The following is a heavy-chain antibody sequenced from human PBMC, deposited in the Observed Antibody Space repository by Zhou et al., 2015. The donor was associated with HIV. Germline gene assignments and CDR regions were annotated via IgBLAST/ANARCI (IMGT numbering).Heavy chain of an antibody. CDR1: EVSFDDYA. V-gene: IGHV3-23*04. CDR2: VSTNGGST. CDR3: AKDKAHVEMAAFYFDY. J-gene: IGHJ4*02. D-gene: IGHD5-24*01. Sequence: EVQLVESGGGLVQPGRSLRLSCAASEVSFDDYAMSWVRQTPGKGLEWVSVVSTNGGSTYHADSVKGRFTISRDNAKNTLYLQMNSLRVEDTALYYCAKDKAHVEMAAFYFDYWGQGILVTVSS.